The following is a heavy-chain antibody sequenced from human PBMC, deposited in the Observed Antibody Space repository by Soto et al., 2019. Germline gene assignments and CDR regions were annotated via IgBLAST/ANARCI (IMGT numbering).Heavy chain of an antibody. V-gene: IGHV3-49*03. CDR1: GFTFGDYA. J-gene: IGHJ6*02. Sequence: PGGSLRLSCTASGFTFGDYAMSWFRQGPGKGLEWVGFIRSKAYGVTTEYAASVKGRFTFSRDDSKSIAYLQMNSLKTEDTAVYYFTRVQYSYCLGYCGMDVWGQGTTVTVSS. CDR3: TRVQYSYCLGYCGMDV. CDR2: IRSKAYGVTT. D-gene: IGHD5-18*01.